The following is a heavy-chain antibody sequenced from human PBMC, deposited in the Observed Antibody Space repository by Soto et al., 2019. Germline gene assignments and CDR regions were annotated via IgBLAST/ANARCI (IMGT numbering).Heavy chain of an antibody. CDR3: VRQGYGPLHGLVDV. CDR1: GGSMGGYY. V-gene: IGHV4-59*08. D-gene: IGHD5-18*01. CDR2: VHDSWGA. Sequence: SETLSLTCTVSGGSMGGYYWSWIRLPPGKPMEWIGYVHDSWGAAYNPSLRSRVAISLDTSKSQFSLSLTSVSATDTAMYYCVRQGYGPLHGLVDVWGQGTTVTVSS. J-gene: IGHJ6*02.